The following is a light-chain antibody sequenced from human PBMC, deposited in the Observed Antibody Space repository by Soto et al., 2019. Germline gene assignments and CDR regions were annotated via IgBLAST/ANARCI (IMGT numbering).Light chain of an antibody. CDR3: QQYNNWPPLP. CDR2: GAS. Sequence: EIVMTQSPATLSVSPGERATLSCRASQSVGSKLAWYQQKPGQAPRLLIYGASTRATGIPARFSGSGSGTEFTLTISSLQSEDFAVYYCQQYNNWPPLPFGGGTTVEIK. V-gene: IGKV3-15*01. CDR1: QSVGSK. J-gene: IGKJ4*01.